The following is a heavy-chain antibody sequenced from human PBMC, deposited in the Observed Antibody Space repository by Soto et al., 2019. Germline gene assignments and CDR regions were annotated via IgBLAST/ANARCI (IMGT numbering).Heavy chain of an antibody. CDR2: ISGSGGST. D-gene: IGHD4-17*01. J-gene: IGHJ4*02. V-gene: IGHV3-23*01. CDR3: TTDGYGDYYFDY. CDR1: GFPFSSYS. Sequence: GGALRLSCATPGFPFSSYSMSWVRPAPGKGLEWVSAISGSGGSTYYADSVKGRFTISRGNSKNTLYLQMNSLKTEDTAVYYCTTDGYGDYYFDYWGQGTLVTVS.